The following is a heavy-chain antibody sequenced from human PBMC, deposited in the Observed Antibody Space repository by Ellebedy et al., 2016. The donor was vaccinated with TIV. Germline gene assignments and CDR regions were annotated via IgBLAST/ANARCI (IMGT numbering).Heavy chain of an antibody. CDR3: TRHGNYGGNSVNFQH. J-gene: IGHJ1*01. D-gene: IGHD4-23*01. CDR1: GFTFSGSA. CDR2: IRSKANSYAT. Sequence: GESLKISCAASGFTFSGSAMHWVRQASGQGLEWVGHIRSKANSYATAYAASVKGRFTISRDDSKNTAYLQMNSLKTEDTAVYYCTRHGNYGGNSVNFQHWGQGTLVTVSS. V-gene: IGHV3-73*01.